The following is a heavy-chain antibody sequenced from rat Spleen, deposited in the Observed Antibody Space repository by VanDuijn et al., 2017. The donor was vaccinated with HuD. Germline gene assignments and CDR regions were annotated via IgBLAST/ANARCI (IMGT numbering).Heavy chain of an antibody. CDR3: ARRHYGYTDYFDY. Sequence: EVQLVESGGGLVQPGRSLKLSCAASGFTFSSFPMAWVRQAPKKGLEWVAYISSGGGGIYYPDSVQGRFTSSRHNAKSTLYLQMDSLRSEDTATYYCARRHYGYTDYFDYWGQGVMVTVSS. V-gene: IGHV5-25*01. J-gene: IGHJ2*01. D-gene: IGHD1-9*01. CDR2: ISSGGGGI. CDR1: GFTFSSFP.